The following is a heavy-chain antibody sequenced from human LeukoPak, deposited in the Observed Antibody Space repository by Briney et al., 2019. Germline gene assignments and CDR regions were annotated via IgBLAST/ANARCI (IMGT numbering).Heavy chain of an antibody. Sequence: GGSLRLSCAASGFTFSSYAMSWVRQAPGKGLEWISGISGSGASTYYADSVAGRFTISRDNSRNTLYLQMNSLRGDDTAVYYCAKDVGKWESLHFFDYWGQGTLVTVSS. V-gene: IGHV3-23*01. CDR2: ISGSGAST. D-gene: IGHD1-26*01. CDR1: GFTFSSYA. J-gene: IGHJ4*02. CDR3: AKDVGKWESLHFFDY.